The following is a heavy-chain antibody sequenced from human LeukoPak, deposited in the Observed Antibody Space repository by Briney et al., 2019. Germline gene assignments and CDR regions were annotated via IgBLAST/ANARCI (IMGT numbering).Heavy chain of an antibody. D-gene: IGHD3-22*01. CDR2: ISWNSGSI. J-gene: IGHJ4*02. CDR3: AKDSGGGVRLFTN. V-gene: IGHV3-9*01. CDR1: GFTFDDYA. Sequence: GGSLRLSCAASGFTFDDYAIHWVRQAPGKGLEWVSGISWNSGSIGYADSVKGRFTISRDNAKNSLYLQTNSLRADDTALYYCAKDSGGGVRLFTNWGQGTLVTVSS.